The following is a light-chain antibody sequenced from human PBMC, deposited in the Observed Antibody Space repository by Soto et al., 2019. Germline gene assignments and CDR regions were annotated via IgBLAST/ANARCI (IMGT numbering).Light chain of an antibody. V-gene: IGKV1-5*01. Sequence: DIQLTQSPSTLSATVGDRVTITCRASQSISRRLAWYQKKPGKAPKLLIFDASIMDSGVPSRFSGSGSGTEFTLTISSLQPDDFATYYCQQYNSYSGYTFGQGTKLEIK. CDR3: QQYNSYSGYT. CDR1: QSISRR. J-gene: IGKJ2*01. CDR2: DAS.